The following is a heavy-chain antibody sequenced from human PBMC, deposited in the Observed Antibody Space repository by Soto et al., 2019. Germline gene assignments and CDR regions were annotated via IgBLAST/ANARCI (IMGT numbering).Heavy chain of an antibody. CDR1: GYTFTSYA. CDR2: INAGNGNT. D-gene: IGHD2-2*01. V-gene: IGHV1-3*01. Sequence: QVHLVQSGAEVKKPGASVKISCKASGYTFTSYAMHWVRQAPGQRLEWMGWINAGNGNTKYSQKFQGRVTITRDTSATTAYKEVSNLRSEDTALYYCARGAGYCTSTSCSLGLYYYYMDVWGKGTTVTVSS. J-gene: IGHJ6*03. CDR3: ARGAGYCTSTSCSLGLYYYYMDV.